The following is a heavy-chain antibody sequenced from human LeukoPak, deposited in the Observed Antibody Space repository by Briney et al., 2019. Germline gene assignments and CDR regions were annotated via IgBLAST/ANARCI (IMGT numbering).Heavy chain of an antibody. Sequence: PSETLSLTCTVSGGSISSSDYSWSWIRQPPGKGLEWIGYVYHTGSTKYNPSLKSRVTISVDTSKNQFSLKLSSVTAADTAVYYCARAAGQDHTKMMVYYYYYMDVWGKGSTVTVSS. J-gene: IGHJ6*03. CDR3: ARAAGQDHTKMMVYYYYYMDV. CDR2: VYHTGST. V-gene: IGHV4-61*08. CDR1: GGSISSSDYS. D-gene: IGHD6-13*01.